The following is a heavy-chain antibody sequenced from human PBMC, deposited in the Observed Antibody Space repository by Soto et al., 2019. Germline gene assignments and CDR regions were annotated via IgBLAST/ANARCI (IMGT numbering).Heavy chain of an antibody. J-gene: IGHJ4*02. Sequence: QITLKESGPTLVKPTQTLTLTCTFSGFSLSTNGVRVGWIRQPPGKALEWLALIYWDDDKRYSPSLKSRLTITKDTSKNQVVLTMTNMDPVDTATYYCAHRLRIAVAGHSFDYWGQATLVTVSS. CDR1: GFSLSTNGVR. CDR3: AHRLRIAVAGHSFDY. D-gene: IGHD6-19*01. V-gene: IGHV2-5*02. CDR2: IYWDDDK.